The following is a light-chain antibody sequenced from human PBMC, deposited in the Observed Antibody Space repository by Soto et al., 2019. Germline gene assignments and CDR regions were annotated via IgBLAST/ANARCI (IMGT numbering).Light chain of an antibody. CDR3: SSYTIASTLLYL. CDR1: SSDGGGYNY. J-gene: IGLJ1*01. Sequence: QSALTQPASVSGSPGQSITISCTGTSSDGGGYNYVSWYQQHPGIAPKLLIYGVTNRPSGVSTRFSGSKSGNTASLTISGLQAEDEADYHCSSYTIASTLLYLFGTGTKLTVL. V-gene: IGLV2-14*01. CDR2: GVT.